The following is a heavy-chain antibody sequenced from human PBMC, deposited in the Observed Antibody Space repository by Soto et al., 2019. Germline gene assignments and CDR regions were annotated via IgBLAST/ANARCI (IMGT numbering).Heavy chain of an antibody. CDR2: IYYSGST. D-gene: IGHD2-2*01. CDR3: ASQEPAAKAFDV. CDR1: GGSISSSSYY. V-gene: IGHV4-39*01. J-gene: IGHJ3*01. Sequence: ETLSLTCTVSGGSISSSSYYWGWIRQPPGKGLEWIGSIYYSGSTYYNPSLKSRVTISVDTSKNQFSLKLSSVTAADTAVYYCASQEPAAKAFDVWGQGTMVTVS.